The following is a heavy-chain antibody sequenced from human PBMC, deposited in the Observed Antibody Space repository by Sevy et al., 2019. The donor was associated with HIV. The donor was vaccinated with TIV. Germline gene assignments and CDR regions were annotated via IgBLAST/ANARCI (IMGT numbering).Heavy chain of an antibody. Sequence: ASVKVSCKASGYTFTSYGISWVRQAPGQGLEWMGWISAYNGNTNYAQKLQGRVTMNTDTSTSTAYMELRSLRSDDTAVYYCARDPNYYGMDVWGQGTTVTVSS. J-gene: IGHJ6*02. CDR1: GYTFTSYG. CDR2: ISAYNGNT. CDR3: ARDPNYYGMDV. V-gene: IGHV1-18*01.